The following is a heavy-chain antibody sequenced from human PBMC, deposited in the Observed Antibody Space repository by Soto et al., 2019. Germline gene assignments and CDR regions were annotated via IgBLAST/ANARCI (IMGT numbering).Heavy chain of an antibody. CDR3: ARRKERSGPHYFDS. V-gene: IGHV1-8*01. D-gene: IGHD1-1*01. CDR2: MNPYNGNA. Sequence: QVQLVQSGAEVKKPGASVKVSCKASGYTFITYDINWVRQAPGQGLEWMGWMNPYNGNAGYAQKFQGRGTMTRNTSISTAYMELTSLKSNDTAVYFCARRKERSGPHYFDSWVQGTLVTVSS. CDR1: GYTFITYD. J-gene: IGHJ4*02.